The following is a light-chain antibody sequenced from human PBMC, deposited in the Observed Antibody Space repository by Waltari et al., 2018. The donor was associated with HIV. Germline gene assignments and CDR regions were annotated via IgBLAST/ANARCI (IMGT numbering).Light chain of an antibody. CDR1: NIGRNR. J-gene: IGLJ2*01. CDR3: QVWDSGSAHVV. V-gene: IGLV3-21*02. CDR2: DGA. Sequence: SYVLTQPPSVSVAPGQTAGITCGGDNIGRNRVHWYQQKPGQAPGLLIYDGAARPSGIPERFSGSNSENTATLTIGRVEAGDEADYYCQVWDSGSAHVVFGGGTNLAVL.